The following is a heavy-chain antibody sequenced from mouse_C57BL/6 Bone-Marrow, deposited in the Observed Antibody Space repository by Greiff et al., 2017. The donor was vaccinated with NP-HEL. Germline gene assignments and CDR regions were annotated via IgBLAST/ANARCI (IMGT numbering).Heavy chain of an antibody. CDR2: IDPETGGT. CDR1: GYTFTDYE. J-gene: IGHJ1*03. V-gene: IGHV1-15*01. CDR3: TTIYYGNLWGYFDV. D-gene: IGHD2-1*01. Sequence: QVQLKESGAELVRPGASVTLSCKASGYTFTDYEMHWVKQTPVHGLEWIGAIDPETGGTAYNQKFKGKAILTADKSSSTAYMELRSLTSEDSAVYYCTTIYYGNLWGYFDVWGTGTTVTVSS.